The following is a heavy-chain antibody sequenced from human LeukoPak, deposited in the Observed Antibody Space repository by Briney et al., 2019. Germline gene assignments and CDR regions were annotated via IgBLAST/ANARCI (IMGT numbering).Heavy chain of an antibody. CDR3: ARHSGMYYFDY. D-gene: IGHD1-26*01. J-gene: IGHJ4*02. CDR1: GGSFSGYY. V-gene: IGHV4-34*01. CDR2: INHSGST. Sequence: ASETLSLTCAVYGGSFSGYYWSWIRQPPGKGLEWIGEINHSGSTNYNPSLKSRVTISVDTSKNQFSLKLSSVTAADTAVYYCARHSGMYYFDYWGQGTLVTVSS.